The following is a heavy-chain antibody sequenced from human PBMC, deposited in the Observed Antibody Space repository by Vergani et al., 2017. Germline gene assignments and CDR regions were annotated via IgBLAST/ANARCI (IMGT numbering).Heavy chain of an antibody. V-gene: IGHV3-21*01. CDR1: GFTFSSYS. J-gene: IGHJ6*02. CDR2: ISSSSSYI. Sequence: EVQLVESGGGLVKPGGSLRLSCAASGFTFSSYSMNWVRQAPGKGLEWVSSISSSSSYIYYADSVKGRFTISRDNAKNSLYLQMNSLRAEDTAVYYCARDYPLLTDYDFWGGQYYYYGMDVWGQGTTVTVSS. D-gene: IGHD3-3*01. CDR3: ARDYPLLTDYDFWGGQYYYYGMDV.